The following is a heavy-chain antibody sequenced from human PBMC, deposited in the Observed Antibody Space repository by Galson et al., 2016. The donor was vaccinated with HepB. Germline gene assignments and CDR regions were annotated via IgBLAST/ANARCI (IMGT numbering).Heavy chain of an antibody. CDR3: ARGPRVGLSGYGPDL. Sequence: SLRLSCAASGFTFSNYSLIWVRQAPGKGLEWVSYISHNNYNMYYVDSVKGRFTISRDNAKNSLYLHMNSLRGEETAVYCCARGPRVGLSGYGPDLWGQGTLVTVSS. J-gene: IGHJ5*02. V-gene: IGHV3-48*01. CDR1: GFTFSNYS. D-gene: IGHD5-12*01. CDR2: ISHNNYNM.